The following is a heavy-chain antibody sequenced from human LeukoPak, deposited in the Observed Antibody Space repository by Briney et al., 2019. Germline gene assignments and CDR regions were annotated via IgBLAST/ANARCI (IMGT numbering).Heavy chain of an antibody. CDR3: AKDMRDGYNPNYFDY. V-gene: IGHV3-9*01. CDR1: GFTFDDYA. D-gene: IGHD5-24*01. Sequence: GGSLRLSCAASGFTFDDYAMHWVRHAPGKGLEWVSGISWNSGSIGYADSVKGRFTISRDNAKSSLYLQMNSLRAEDTALYYCAKDMRDGYNPNYFDYWGQGTLVTVSS. CDR2: ISWNSGSI. J-gene: IGHJ4*02.